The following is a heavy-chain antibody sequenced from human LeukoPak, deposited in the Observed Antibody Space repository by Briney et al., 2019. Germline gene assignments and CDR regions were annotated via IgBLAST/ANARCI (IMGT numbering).Heavy chain of an antibody. CDR3: AKEDSSGYYPRNYFDY. Sequence: GGSLRLSCAASGFTFDDYTMHWVRQAPGKGLEWVSLISWDGGSTYYADSVKGRFTISRDNSKNSLYLQMNSLRTEDTALYYCAKEDSSGYYPRNYFDYWGQGTLVTVSP. J-gene: IGHJ4*02. CDR1: GFTFDDYT. D-gene: IGHD3-22*01. V-gene: IGHV3-43*01. CDR2: ISWDGGST.